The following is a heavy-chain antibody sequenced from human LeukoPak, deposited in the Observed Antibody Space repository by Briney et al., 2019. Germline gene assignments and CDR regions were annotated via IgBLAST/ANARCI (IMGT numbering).Heavy chain of an antibody. D-gene: IGHD3-10*01. V-gene: IGHV3-23*01. J-gene: IGHJ4*02. CDR2: ISGSGNRT. CDR3: AREEGYSGYFDY. Sequence: GGSLRLSCAASGFTFSSYAMSWVRQAPGKGLEWVSSISGSGNRTYYADSVKGRFTISRDNSKNTLFLQMNSLRAEDTAVYYCAREEGYSGYFDYWGQGTLVTVSS. CDR1: GFTFSSYA.